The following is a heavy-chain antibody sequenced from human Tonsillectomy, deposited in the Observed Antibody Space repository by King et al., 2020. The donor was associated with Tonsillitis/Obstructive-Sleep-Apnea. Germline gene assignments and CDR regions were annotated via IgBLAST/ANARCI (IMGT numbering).Heavy chain of an antibody. J-gene: IGHJ6*02. V-gene: IGHV3-33*01. CDR1: GFTFSTYG. D-gene: IGHD3-10*01. CDR3: ARDTHYYGSGSYYPRHYYGMDV. Sequence: VQLVESGGGVVQPGRSLRISCAASGFTFSTYGIHWDRQAPGKGLEWVAIIWHDGINKYYADSVKGRFTISRDNSKNTLYLEMNSLRAEDTAVYYCARDTHYYGSGSYYPRHYYGMDVWGQGTTVTVSS. CDR2: IWHDGINK.